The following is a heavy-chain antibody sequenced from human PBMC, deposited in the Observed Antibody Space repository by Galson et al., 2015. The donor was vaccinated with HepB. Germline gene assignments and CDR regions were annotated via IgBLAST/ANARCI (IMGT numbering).Heavy chain of an antibody. CDR2: TYYRSKWYN. V-gene: IGHV6-1*01. CDR1: GDSVSSNSAA. CDR3: ARVGSIRVPAASHYMDV. D-gene: IGHD2-2*01. Sequence: CAISGDSVSSNSAAWNWIRQSPSRGLEWLGRTYYRSKWYNDYAVSVKSRITINPDTSKNQFSLQLNSVTPEDTAVYYCARVGSIRVPAASHYMDVWGKGTTVTVSS. J-gene: IGHJ6*03.